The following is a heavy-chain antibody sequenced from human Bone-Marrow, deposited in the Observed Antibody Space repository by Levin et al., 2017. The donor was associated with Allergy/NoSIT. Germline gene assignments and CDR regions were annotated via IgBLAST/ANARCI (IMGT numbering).Heavy chain of an antibody. V-gene: IGHV5-51*01. CDR1: GSSFNTYW. J-gene: IGHJ3*01. CDR2: VYPGDSDT. Sequence: GESLKISCQGTGSSFNTYWVGWVRQMPGKGLEWMGMVYPGDSDTRYSPSVQGQVTISADKSITTAYLQWSSLRASDTAMYYCARQGHDHSAFDLWGQGTMVTVS. D-gene: IGHD3-16*01. CDR3: ARQGHDHSAFDL.